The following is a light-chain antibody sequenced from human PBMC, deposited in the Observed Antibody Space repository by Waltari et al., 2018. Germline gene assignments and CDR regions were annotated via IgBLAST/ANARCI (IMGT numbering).Light chain of an antibody. CDR2: RTA. V-gene: IGLV1-44*01. J-gene: IGLJ3*02. CDR3: ASWDDSLNGHWV. CDR1: ASNIGANL. Sequence: QSVLTQPPSTSGTPGQRVTISCYGSASNIGANLLKWSQQLPGKAPKLLTYRTALRPSGVPDRFSGSKFGTSASLAISVLQSEDEADYFCASWDDSLNGHWVFGGGTKVTVL.